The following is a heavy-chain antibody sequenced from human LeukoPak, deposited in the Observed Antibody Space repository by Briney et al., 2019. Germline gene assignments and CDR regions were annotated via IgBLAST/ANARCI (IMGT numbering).Heavy chain of an antibody. CDR3: ARSYSSSWYWFDP. J-gene: IGHJ5*02. V-gene: IGHV4-59*01. CDR1: GGSISSYY. D-gene: IGHD6-13*01. Sequence: SETLSLTCTVSGGSISSYYWNWIRQSPGKGLEWIGYIYYSGNTNYNPSLKSRVTISVDTSKNQFSLKLNSVTAADTAVYYCARSYSSSWYWFDPWGQGTLVTVSS. CDR2: IYYSGNT.